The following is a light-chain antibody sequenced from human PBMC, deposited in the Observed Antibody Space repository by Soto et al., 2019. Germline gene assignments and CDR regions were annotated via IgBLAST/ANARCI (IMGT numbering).Light chain of an antibody. CDR3: QQRSNWLFT. Sequence: EIGLTQSPATLSLSPGERATLSCRASQSVSSYLAWYQQKPGQAPRLLIYEASNRATGIPARFSGSGSGTDFTLTISSLEPEDFAVYYCQQRSNWLFTFGQGTRLEIK. CDR1: QSVSSY. V-gene: IGKV3-11*01. J-gene: IGKJ5*01. CDR2: EAS.